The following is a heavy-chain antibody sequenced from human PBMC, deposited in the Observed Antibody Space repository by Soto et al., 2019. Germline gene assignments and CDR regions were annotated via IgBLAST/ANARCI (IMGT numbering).Heavy chain of an antibody. V-gene: IGHV4-39*01. CDR2: IGFSGST. D-gene: IGHD6-13*01. J-gene: IGHJ4*02. Sequence: QLQLQESGPGLVKSSGTLSLTCTVSGGSFSTPSYYWGWIRQPPGKGLEWVASIGFSGSTYYNPSLRSRVTTSLDTSQSQLSLKLISVTAADTAVYYCVRQHSPQSSSWTFDYWGQGTLVTVSS. CDR1: GGSFSTPSYY. CDR3: VRQHSPQSSSWTFDY.